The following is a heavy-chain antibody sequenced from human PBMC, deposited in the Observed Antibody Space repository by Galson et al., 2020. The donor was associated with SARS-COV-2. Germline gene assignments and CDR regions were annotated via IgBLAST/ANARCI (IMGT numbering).Heavy chain of an antibody. Sequence: SETLSLTCTVSGGSISSSSYYWGWIRQPPGKGLEWIGSIYYSGSTYYNPSLKSRVTISVDTSKNQFSLKLSSVTAADTAVYYCARDPYYDRSGPYWGQGTLVTVSS. CDR3: ARDPYYDRSGPY. J-gene: IGHJ4*02. CDR2: IYYSGST. CDR1: GGSISSSSYY. D-gene: IGHD3-22*01. V-gene: IGHV4-39*07.